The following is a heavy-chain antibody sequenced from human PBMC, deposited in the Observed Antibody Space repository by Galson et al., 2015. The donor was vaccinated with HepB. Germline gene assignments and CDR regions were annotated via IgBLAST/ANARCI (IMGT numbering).Heavy chain of an antibody. Sequence: SVKVSCKASGYTFTSYDINWVRQAPGQGLEWMGWMNPNSGNTGYAQKFQGRVTMTRNTSISTAYMELSSLRSEDTAVEYCASGRSSFYDFWTGPTNYMDVWGKGTTVTVSS. D-gene: IGHD3-3*01. J-gene: IGHJ6*03. CDR3: ASGRSSFYDFWTGPTNYMDV. V-gene: IGHV1-8*02. CDR1: GYTFTSYD. CDR2: MNPNSGNT.